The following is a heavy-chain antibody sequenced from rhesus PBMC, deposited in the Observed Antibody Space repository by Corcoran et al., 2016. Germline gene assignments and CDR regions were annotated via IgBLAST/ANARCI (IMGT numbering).Heavy chain of an antibody. J-gene: IGHJ5-1*01. CDR3: ARPEYCSSTYCSPEVYNRFDV. Sequence: QVQLQESGPGLVKPSETLSLTCAVSGGSFICYWWSWIRQPPGKGLEGIGGSTNTTPPSTSRVPLPEDASKNQFSQKLSSVTAAETAVYCCARPEYCSSTYCSPEVYNRFDVWGPGVLVTVSS. CDR1: GGSFICYW. D-gene: IGHD2-15*01. CDR2: GST. V-gene: IGHV4-80*01.